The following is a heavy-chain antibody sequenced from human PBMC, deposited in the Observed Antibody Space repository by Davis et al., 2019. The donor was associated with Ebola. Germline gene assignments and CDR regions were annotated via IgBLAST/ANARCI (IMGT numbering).Heavy chain of an antibody. Sequence: GEALKISCEASGFSVSSNYMSWVRQAPGKGLEWVSVIYSGGNTYYADSVRGRFTISRDNPKNTLYLHMNSLRADDAAVYYCVKRLDSYFECWGQGTLVTVSS. CDR1: GFSVSSNY. V-gene: IGHV3-53*01. CDR2: IYSGGNT. CDR3: VKRLDSYFEC. D-gene: IGHD3-16*01. J-gene: IGHJ4*02.